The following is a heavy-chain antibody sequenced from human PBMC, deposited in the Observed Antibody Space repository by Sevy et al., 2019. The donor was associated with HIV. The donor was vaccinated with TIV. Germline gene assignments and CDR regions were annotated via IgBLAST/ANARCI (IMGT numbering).Heavy chain of an antibody. D-gene: IGHD3-10*01. CDR1: GFTFSSYG. CDR3: AKDKGPYGSGSYYMDV. V-gene: IGHV3-30*02. Sequence: EGSLRLSCAASGFTFSSYGMHWVRQAPGKGLEWVAFIRYDGSNKYYADSVKGRFTISRDNSKNTLYLQMNSLRAEDTAVYYCAKDKGPYGSGSYYMDVWGKGTTVTVSS. CDR2: IRYDGSNK. J-gene: IGHJ6*03.